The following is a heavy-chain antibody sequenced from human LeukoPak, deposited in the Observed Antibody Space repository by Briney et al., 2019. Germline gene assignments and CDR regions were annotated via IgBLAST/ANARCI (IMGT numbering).Heavy chain of an antibody. CDR2: VSGSGRST. CDR3: AKDHDSYFDY. J-gene: IGHJ4*02. V-gene: IGHV3-23*01. CDR1: GFTFSSYA. Sequence: GESLRLSCAASGFTFSSYAMNWVRQAPGEGLEWVSAVSGSGRSTYYADSVKGRFTISRDNSKNTLYLQMNSLRAEDTAVYYCAKDHDSYFDYWGQGTLVTVSS. D-gene: IGHD3-16*01.